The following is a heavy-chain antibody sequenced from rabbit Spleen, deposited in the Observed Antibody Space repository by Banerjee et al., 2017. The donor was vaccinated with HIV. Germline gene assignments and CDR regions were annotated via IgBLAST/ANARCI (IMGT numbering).Heavy chain of an antibody. Sequence: QSLEESGGDLVKPGASLTLTCTASGFSFSSSYWICWVRQAPGKGLEWIACINSITGKAVYANWAKGRFTFSKTSSTTVTLQMTSLTAADTATYFCARDGAGGSYFALWGPGTLVTVS. J-gene: IGHJ4*01. D-gene: IGHD8-1*01. CDR2: INSITGKA. CDR1: GFSFSSSYW. CDR3: ARDGAGGSYFAL. V-gene: IGHV1S40*01.